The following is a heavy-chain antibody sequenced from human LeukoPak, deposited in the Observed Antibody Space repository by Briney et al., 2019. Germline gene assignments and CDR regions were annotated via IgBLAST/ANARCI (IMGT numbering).Heavy chain of an antibody. V-gene: IGHV3-23*01. CDR1: GFTFSDYY. Sequence: GGSLRLSCAASGFTFSDYYMSWIRQAPGKGLEWVSAISGSGGSTYYADSVKGWFTISRDNSKNTLYLQMNSLRAEDTAVYYCAKDHAVAGTNWFDPWGQGTLVTVSS. D-gene: IGHD6-19*01. J-gene: IGHJ5*02. CDR2: ISGSGGST. CDR3: AKDHAVAGTNWFDP.